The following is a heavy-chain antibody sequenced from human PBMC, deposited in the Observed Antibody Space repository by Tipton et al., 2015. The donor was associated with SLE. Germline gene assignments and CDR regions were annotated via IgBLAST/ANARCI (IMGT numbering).Heavy chain of an antibody. CDR1: DDSVSSSYY. CDR3: AKSWSGRREFDY. V-gene: IGHV4-38-2*02. CDR2: IYRTGTT. J-gene: IGHJ4*01. Sequence: TLSLTCIVSDDSVSSSYYWGWILQPPGKRLQWIACIYRTGTTYVNPSLKSRVSMSMDTSNNRFSLTMTSLTVADTAEYYWAKSWSGRREFDYWGPGTLVTVSS. D-gene: IGHD1-26*01.